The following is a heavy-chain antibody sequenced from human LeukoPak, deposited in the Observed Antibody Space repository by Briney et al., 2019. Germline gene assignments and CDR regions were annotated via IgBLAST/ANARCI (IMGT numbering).Heavy chain of an antibody. V-gene: IGHV4-59*01. CDR3: ARFNDYGDLLHAFDI. CDR1: GGSISSYY. D-gene: IGHD4-17*01. J-gene: IGHJ3*02. CDR2: IYYSGST. Sequence: SETLSLTCTVSGGSISSYYWGWIRQPPGKGLEWIGYIYYSGSTNYNPSLKSRVTISVDTSKNHFSLKLSSVTAADTAVYYCARFNDYGDLLHAFDIWGQGTMVTVSS.